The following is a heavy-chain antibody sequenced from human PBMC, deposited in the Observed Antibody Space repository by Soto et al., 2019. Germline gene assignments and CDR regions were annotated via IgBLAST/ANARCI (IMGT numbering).Heavy chain of an antibody. J-gene: IGHJ3*01. D-gene: IGHD3-3*01. CDR3: ARYIGIFGPRANYAFDV. Sequence: QVKLVQSGAELKKRGASVNISCQASGFTFSDTLINWVRQGPGQRLEWMGWINPANGNTRNSESFQGRVTISSLSSASTAYLALRDLTSEDTAVYYFARYIGIFGPRANYAFDVWGQGTMITVSS. V-gene: IGHV1-3*01. CDR1: GFTFSDTL. CDR2: INPANGNT.